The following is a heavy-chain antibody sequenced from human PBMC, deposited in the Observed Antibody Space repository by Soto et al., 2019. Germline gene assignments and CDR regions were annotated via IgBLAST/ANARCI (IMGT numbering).Heavy chain of an antibody. CDR2: IYPGASDT. D-gene: IGHD2-15*01. CDR3: ARXXXGTCYVSVDY. Sequence: PGESLKISCKGSGYRFTSYWIGWVRQMPGKGLEWMGIIYPGASDTRYSPSFEGQVTISADESISTAYLQWSSLKASDTAMYYCARXXXGTCYVSVDYWGQGTLVTVSS. J-gene: IGHJ4*02. CDR1: GYRFTSYW. V-gene: IGHV5-51*01.